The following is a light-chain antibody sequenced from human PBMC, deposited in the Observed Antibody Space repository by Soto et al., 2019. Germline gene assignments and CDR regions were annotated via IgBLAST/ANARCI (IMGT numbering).Light chain of an antibody. V-gene: IGLV1-51*01. CDR1: SSNIGSYY. CDR3: GTWDRSLTVL. J-gene: IGLJ2*01. Sequence: QSVLTQPPSVSAAAGQNVTISCSGGSSNIGSYYVSWYRLLPGTGPRLLIYDNNMRPSGIPDRFSGSKSGTSATLGITGLQTGDEADYYCGTWDRSLTVLFGGGTKLTVL. CDR2: DNN.